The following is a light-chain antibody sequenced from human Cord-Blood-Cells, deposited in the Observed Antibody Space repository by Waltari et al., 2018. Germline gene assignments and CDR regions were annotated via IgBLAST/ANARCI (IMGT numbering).Light chain of an antibody. Sequence: EIVLTQSPGTLSLSPGERATLSCRASQSVSSSYLAWYQHKPGQPPRLLIYGASSRATGIPDRFSGSGSGTDFTLTISRLEPEDFAVYYCQQYGSSPLTFGPGTKVDIK. V-gene: IGKV3-20*01. CDR1: QSVSSSY. J-gene: IGKJ3*01. CDR3: QQYGSSPLT. CDR2: GAS.